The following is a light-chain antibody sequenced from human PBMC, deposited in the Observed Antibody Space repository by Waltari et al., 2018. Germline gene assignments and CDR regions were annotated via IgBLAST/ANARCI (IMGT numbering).Light chain of an antibody. J-gene: IGLJ3*02. CDR2: GVS. Sequence: QSVLKQPPSVSGAPGQRVNISCPGTSSNIGAGYAVHLYQQLPGTVPKLLLYGVSRRPSGVPDRFSGSTSGTSASLAITGLQAEDEATYYCQSYDSSLIPLFGGGTELTVL. CDR1: SSNIGAGYA. V-gene: IGLV1-40*01. CDR3: QSYDSSLIPL.